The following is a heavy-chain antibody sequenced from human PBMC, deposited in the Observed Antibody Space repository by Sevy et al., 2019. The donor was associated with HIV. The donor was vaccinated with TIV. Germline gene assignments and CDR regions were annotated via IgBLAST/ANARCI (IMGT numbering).Heavy chain of an antibody. CDR2: IKSKTDGGTT. CDR3: TGLYYDFWSGYYRYMDV. V-gene: IGHV3-15*01. CDR1: GFTFSNAW. J-gene: IGHJ6*03. D-gene: IGHD3-3*01. Sequence: GGSLRLSCAASGFTFSNAWMSWVRQAPGKGLEWVGRIKSKTDGGTTDYAAPVKGRFTISRDDSKTTLYLQMNSLKTEDTAVYYCTGLYYDFWSGYYRYMDVWGKGTTVTVSS.